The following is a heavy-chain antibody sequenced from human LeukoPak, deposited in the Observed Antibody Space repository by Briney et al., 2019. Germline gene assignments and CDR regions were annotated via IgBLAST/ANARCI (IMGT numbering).Heavy chain of an antibody. CDR3: ATWGFSSPTLAEFDY. V-gene: IGHV1-24*01. J-gene: IGHJ4*02. D-gene: IGHD5-18*01. Sequence: ASVKVSCKVSGYTLTELSMHWVRPAPGKGLERMGGFDPEDGETIYAQKFQGRVTMTEDTSTDTAYMELSSLRSEDTAVYYCATWGFSSPTLAEFDYWGQGTLVTVSS. CDR2: FDPEDGET. CDR1: GYTLTELS.